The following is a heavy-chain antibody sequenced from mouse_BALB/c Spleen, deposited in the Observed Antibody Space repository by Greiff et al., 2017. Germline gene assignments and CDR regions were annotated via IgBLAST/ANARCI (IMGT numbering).Heavy chain of an antibody. CDR1: GFNIKDYY. Sequence: VQLKESGAELVRSGASVKLSCTASGFNIKDYYMHWVKQRPEQGLEWIGWIDPENGDTEYAPKFQGKATMTADTSSNTAYLQLSSLTSEDTAVYYCNHDYDVAYWGQGTLVTVSA. CDR3: NHDYDVAY. J-gene: IGHJ3*01. D-gene: IGHD2-4*01. CDR2: IDPENGDT. V-gene: IGHV14-4*02.